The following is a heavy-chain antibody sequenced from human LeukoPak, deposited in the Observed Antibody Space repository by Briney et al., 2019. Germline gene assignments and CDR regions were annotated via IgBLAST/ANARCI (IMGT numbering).Heavy chain of an antibody. CDR3: ARWFCGRDCYLTPSHIANWYFDL. D-gene: IGHD2-21*02. J-gene: IGHJ2*01. CDR1: GYTFTSYD. CDR2: MNPNSGNT. V-gene: IGHV1-8*01. Sequence: GASVKVSCKASGYTFTSYDSNWVRQATGQGLEWMGWMNPNSGNTGYAQMFQGRVTMTRNTSIRTPYMETGSLRSEDTAVYSCARWFCGRDCYLTPSHIANWYFDLWGRGNLVTVSS.